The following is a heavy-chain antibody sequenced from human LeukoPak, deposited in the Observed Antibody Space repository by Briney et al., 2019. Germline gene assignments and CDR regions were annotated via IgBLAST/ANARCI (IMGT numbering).Heavy chain of an antibody. D-gene: IGHD3-22*01. J-gene: IGHJ6*03. V-gene: IGHV3-23*01. CDR1: GVTFSRHG. CDR2: ISGSGYNT. CDR3: AKGAEEGVVITSVYYYYMDV. Sequence: GGSLRLSCAASGVTFSRHGMSWVRQAPGKGLEWVSTISGSGYNTYYAESVMGRFTISRDNSKNTMHLQMNSLRAEDTAVYYCAKGAEEGVVITSVYYYYMDVWGKGTTVTISS.